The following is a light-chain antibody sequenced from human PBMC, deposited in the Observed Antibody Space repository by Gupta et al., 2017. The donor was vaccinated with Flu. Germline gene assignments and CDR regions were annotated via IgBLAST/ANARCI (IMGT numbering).Light chain of an antibody. CDR2: KVS. Sequence: CRSSQSIVYSDGNTYLSWFQQSPGQSPRRLIYKVSNRDSGVPDRFSGSGSGTGFTLKISRVEAEDVGVYYCMQGTHWPTFTFGQGTKLEIK. CDR3: MQGTHWPTFT. V-gene: IGKV2-30*01. J-gene: IGKJ2*01. CDR1: QSIVYSDGNTY.